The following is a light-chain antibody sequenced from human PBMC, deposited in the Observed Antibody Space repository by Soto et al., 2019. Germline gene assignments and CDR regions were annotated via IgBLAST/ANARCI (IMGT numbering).Light chain of an antibody. V-gene: IGKV3-15*01. Sequence: EIVMTQSPATLSVSPGERATLSCRASQSVSSNLAWYQQKPGQAPRLLIYGASTRATGIPARFSGSGSGTEFTLTIRSLQSEDFAVYFCQQYHYWPPYTFGQGTKLEIK. CDR3: QQYHYWPPYT. CDR1: QSVSSN. CDR2: GAS. J-gene: IGKJ2*01.